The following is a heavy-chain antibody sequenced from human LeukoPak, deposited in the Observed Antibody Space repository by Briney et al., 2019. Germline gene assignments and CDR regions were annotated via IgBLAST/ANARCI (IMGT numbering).Heavy chain of an antibody. CDR3: ARDPDGYCSSTSCYPVFDY. J-gene: IGHJ4*02. CDR2: INPSGGST. D-gene: IGHD2-2*01. CDR1: GYTFTSYY. Sequence: ASVKVSCKASGYTFTSYYMHWVRQAPGQGLEWMGIINPSGGSTSYAQKFQGRVTMTRDTSTSTVYMELSSLRSEDTAVYYCARDPDGYCSSTSCYPVFDYWGQGTLVTVSS. V-gene: IGHV1-46*01.